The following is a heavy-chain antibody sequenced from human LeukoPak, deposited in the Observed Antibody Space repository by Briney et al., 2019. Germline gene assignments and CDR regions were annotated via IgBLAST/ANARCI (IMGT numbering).Heavy chain of an antibody. CDR3: ARDSTSYYDSSGYTY. V-gene: IGHV1-46*01. D-gene: IGHD3-22*01. Sequence: ASVKVSCKASGYTFTSYYMHWVRQAPGQGLEWVGIINPSGGSTSYAQKFQGRVTMTRDTSTSTVYMELSSLRSEDTAVYYCARDSTSYYDSSGYTYWGQGTLVTVSS. CDR2: INPSGGST. J-gene: IGHJ4*02. CDR1: GYTFTSYY.